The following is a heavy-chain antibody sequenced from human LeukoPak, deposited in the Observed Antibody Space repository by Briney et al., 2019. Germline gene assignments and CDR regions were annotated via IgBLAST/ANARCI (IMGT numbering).Heavy chain of an antibody. Sequence: SVKVSCKASGFTFTSSAMQWVRQARGQRLEWIGWILVGSGNTNYAQKFQETVTITRDMSTSTAYMELSSLRSEDTTVYCCAAAGDGYGDYDVWGQGTLVTVSS. CDR3: AAAGDGYGDYDV. J-gene: IGHJ4*02. CDR2: ILVGSGNT. V-gene: IGHV1-58*02. CDR1: GFTFTSSA. D-gene: IGHD4-17*01.